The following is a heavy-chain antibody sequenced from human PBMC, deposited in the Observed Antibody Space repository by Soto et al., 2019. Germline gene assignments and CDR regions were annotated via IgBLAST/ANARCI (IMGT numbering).Heavy chain of an antibody. J-gene: IGHJ4*02. D-gene: IGHD2-21*02. CDR1: GFTFSGYT. CDR2: IYYSGST. Sequence: LRLSCAASGFTFSGYTMNWIRQPPGKGLEWIGYIYYSGSTYYNPSLKRRVTISVDTSKNQFSLKLSSVPAADTAVYYCARLAYCGGDCYSGAFDYWGQGTLVIVSS. V-gene: IGHV4-30-4*08. CDR3: ARLAYCGGDCYSGAFDY.